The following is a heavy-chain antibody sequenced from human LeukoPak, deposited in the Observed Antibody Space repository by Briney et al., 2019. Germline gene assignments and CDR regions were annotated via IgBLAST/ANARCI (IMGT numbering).Heavy chain of an antibody. CDR1: GGSISSSSYY. CDR2: IFYSVST. J-gene: IGHJ4*02. Sequence: PSETLSLTSAVSGGSISSSSYYCGWIRQPPGKWLEWIGSIFYSVSTYYNPSLKTGVTISVDTSKNQFSLKLSSVTAADTAVYYCARVVVAAILYFDYWGQGTLVTVSS. CDR3: ARVVVAAILYFDY. D-gene: IGHD2-15*01. V-gene: IGHV4-39*01.